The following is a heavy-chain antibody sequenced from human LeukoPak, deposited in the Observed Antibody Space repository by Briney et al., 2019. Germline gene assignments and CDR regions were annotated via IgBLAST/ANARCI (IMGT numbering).Heavy chain of an antibody. Sequence: GGSLRLSCAASGFTFSTYWMHWVRQAPGKGLEWVSSISSSSSYIYYADSVKGRFTISRDNAKNSLYLQMNSLRAEDTAVYYWARDGRLYGGKWVDAFDIWGQRTMVTVSS. CDR1: GFTFSTYW. J-gene: IGHJ3*02. CDR3: ARDGRLYGGKWVDAFDI. D-gene: IGHD4-23*01. V-gene: IGHV3-21*01. CDR2: ISSSSSYI.